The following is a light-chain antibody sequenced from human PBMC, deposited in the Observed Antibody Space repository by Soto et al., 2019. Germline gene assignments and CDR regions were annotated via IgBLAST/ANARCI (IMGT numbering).Light chain of an antibody. J-gene: IGLJ2*01. CDR3: SSYAGKNNLL. CDR1: SSDVGGYNY. Sequence: QSALTQPPSASGSPGQSVTISCTGTSSDVGGYNYVSWYQQHPGKAPKLMIYEVNKRPSGVPDRFSGSKSGNTASLAVSGLLAEDEADYYCSSYAGKNNLLFGGGTKLT. V-gene: IGLV2-8*01. CDR2: EVN.